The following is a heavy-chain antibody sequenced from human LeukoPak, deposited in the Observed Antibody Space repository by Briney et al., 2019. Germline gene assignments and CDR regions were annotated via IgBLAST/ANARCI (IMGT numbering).Heavy chain of an antibody. D-gene: IGHD3-3*01. V-gene: IGHV3-48*03. Sequence: GGSLRLSCAGSGFTFSSYEMNWVRQAPGKGLEWVSYISKSGNNIYYGDSVKGRFTISRDNAKNSLYLRMNSLRAEDTAVYYCARSLYYGDDDNYFDYWGQGTLVTVSS. CDR3: ARSLYYGDDDNYFDY. CDR1: GFTFSSYE. CDR2: ISKSGNNI. J-gene: IGHJ4*02.